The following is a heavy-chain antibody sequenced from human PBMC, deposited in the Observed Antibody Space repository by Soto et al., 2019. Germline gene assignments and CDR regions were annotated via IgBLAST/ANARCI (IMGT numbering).Heavy chain of an antibody. D-gene: IGHD5-12*01. V-gene: IGHV3-30-3*01. CDR1: GFTFNIYA. CDR3: AREDDYGYRYINYGLDV. Sequence: PLGGSLRLSCAASGFTFNIYALHWVRRAPGKGLEWVAVISFDGTKKYYSDSVKGRFTISRDNLKNTLYLQMNNLRVEDAALYFCAREDDYGYRYINYGLDVWREGTTVTVSS. J-gene: IGHJ6*04. CDR2: ISFDGTKK.